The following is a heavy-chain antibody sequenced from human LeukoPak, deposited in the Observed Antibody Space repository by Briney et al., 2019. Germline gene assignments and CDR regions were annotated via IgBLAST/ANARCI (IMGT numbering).Heavy chain of an antibody. Sequence: GGSLRLSCAASGFSFSSYAMTWGRRAPGKGLEWVSTISGSGDRTYYADSVKGRFTIFRDNSKNTLYLQMNSLRAEDTAVYYCAKGPMTTVTYNWFDPWGQGTLVTVSS. V-gene: IGHV3-23*01. CDR3: AKGPMTTVTYNWFDP. CDR1: GFSFSSYA. D-gene: IGHD4-17*01. CDR2: ISGSGDRT. J-gene: IGHJ5*02.